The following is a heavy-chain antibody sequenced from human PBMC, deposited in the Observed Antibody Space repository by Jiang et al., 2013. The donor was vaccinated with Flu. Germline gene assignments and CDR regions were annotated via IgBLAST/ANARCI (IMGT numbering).Heavy chain of an antibody. V-gene: IGHV4-61*02. CDR3: ARDAHVWELVGFFEY. CDR2: VYSSGRT. D-gene: IGHD1-26*01. Sequence: GLVKPSQTLSLTCSVSGDSMETGNYYWSWIRQSAGKGLEWIGRVYSSGRTDYNPSLESRVTISLDTSKDQFYLRLTSVTGADTAIYYCARDAHVWELVGFFEYWGQGALVTVSS. J-gene: IGHJ1*01. CDR1: GDSMETGNYY.